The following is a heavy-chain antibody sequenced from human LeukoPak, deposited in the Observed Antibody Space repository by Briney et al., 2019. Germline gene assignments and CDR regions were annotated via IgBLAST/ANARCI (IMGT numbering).Heavy chain of an antibody. CDR2: IYPGDSDT. D-gene: IGHD1-7*01. CDR1: GYTFAGYW. V-gene: IGHV5-51*01. CDR3: VILAVDWNYSWYFDY. J-gene: IGHJ4*02. Sequence: GESLKISCKSSGYTFAGYWIGWVRQMPGKGLEWMGIIYPGDSDTRYSPSFQGQVTISADRSISTAYLQWSNLKASDTAIYYCVILAVDWNYSWYFDYRGQGTLVTVSS.